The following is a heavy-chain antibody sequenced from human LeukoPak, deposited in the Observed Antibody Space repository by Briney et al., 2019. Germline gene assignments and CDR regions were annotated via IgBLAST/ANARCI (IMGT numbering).Heavy chain of an antibody. CDR3: ARDARDSSSWYAWFDH. Sequence: SETLSLTCTVSGGSISSYYWSWIRQPAGKGLEWIGRIYTSGSTNYNPSLKSRVTMSVDTSKNQFSLKLSSVTAADTAVYYCARDARDSSSWYAWFDHWGQGTLVTVSS. V-gene: IGHV4-4*07. D-gene: IGHD6-13*01. J-gene: IGHJ5*02. CDR1: GGSISSYY. CDR2: IYTSGST.